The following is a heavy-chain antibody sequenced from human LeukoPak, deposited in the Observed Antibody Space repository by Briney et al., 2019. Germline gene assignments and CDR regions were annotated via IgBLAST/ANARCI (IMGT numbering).Heavy chain of an antibody. Sequence: ASVKVSCKASGGTFTSYAISWVRQAPGQGLEWMGWISAYNGNTNYAQKLQGRVTMTTDTSTSTAYMELRSLRSDDTAVYYCAREGRRRFLDVPDYWGQGTLVTVSS. V-gene: IGHV1-18*01. J-gene: IGHJ4*02. D-gene: IGHD3-3*01. CDR2: ISAYNGNT. CDR1: GGTFTSYA. CDR3: AREGRRRFLDVPDY.